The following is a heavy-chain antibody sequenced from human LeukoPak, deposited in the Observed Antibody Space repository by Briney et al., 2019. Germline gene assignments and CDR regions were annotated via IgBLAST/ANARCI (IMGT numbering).Heavy chain of an antibody. D-gene: IGHD6-13*01. CDR2: INHSGST. Sequence: SETLSLTCAVYGGSFSGYYWSWIRQPPGKGLEWIGEINHSGSTNYNPSLKSRVTISVDTSKNQFSLKLSSVTAADTAVYYCARGFRKAALRYYYYYMDVWGKGTTVTVSS. CDR3: ARGFRKAALRYYYYYMDV. V-gene: IGHV4-34*01. CDR1: GGSFSGYY. J-gene: IGHJ6*03.